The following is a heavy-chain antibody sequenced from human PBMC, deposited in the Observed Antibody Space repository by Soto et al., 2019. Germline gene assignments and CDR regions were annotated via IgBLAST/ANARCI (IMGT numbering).Heavy chain of an antibody. CDR3: ARDYYYYYGMDV. CDR1: GFTFSSYY. J-gene: IGHJ6*02. V-gene: IGHV3-66*01. Sequence: PGGSLRLSCAASGFTFSSYYMSWVRQAPGKGLEWVSVIYSGGSTYYADSVKGRFTISRDNSKNTLYLQMNSLRAEDTAVYYCARDYYYYYGMDVWGQGTTVTVSS. CDR2: IYSGGST.